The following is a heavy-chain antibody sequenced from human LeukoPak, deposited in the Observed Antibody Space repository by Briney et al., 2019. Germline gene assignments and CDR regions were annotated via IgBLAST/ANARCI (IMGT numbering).Heavy chain of an antibody. CDR2: VFYTGSS. CDR1: GFTVSSNY. J-gene: IGHJ5*02. CDR3: ARAGAWQIDP. V-gene: IGHV4-59*02. Sequence: GSLRLSCAASGFTVSSNYMSWVRQAPGKGLEWIGHVFYTGSSNYNPSLKSRVTISLDRSKNQFSLRLTSVTAADTAVYYCARAGAWQIDPWGQGTLVTVSS. D-gene: IGHD3-10*01.